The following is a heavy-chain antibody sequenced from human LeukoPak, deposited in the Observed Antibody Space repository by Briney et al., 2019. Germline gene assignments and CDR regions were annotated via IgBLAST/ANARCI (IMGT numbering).Heavy chain of an antibody. D-gene: IGHD3-10*02. Sequence: GGSLRLSCAASGFIFSQYSMNWVRQAPGKGLEWVSSISGGDVTTSYADSVKGRFIISRDNSKNTLYLDMDSLRAEDTAMYYCTKPSGRVRGWYFDLWGRGTVVTVSS. CDR3: TKPSGRVRGWYFDL. V-gene: IGHV3-21*04. CDR2: ISGGDVTT. CDR1: GFIFSQYS. J-gene: IGHJ2*01.